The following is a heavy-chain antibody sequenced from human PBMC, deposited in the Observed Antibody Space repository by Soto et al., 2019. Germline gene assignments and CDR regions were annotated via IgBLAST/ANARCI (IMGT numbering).Heavy chain of an antibody. CDR1: GFTFSNYA. Sequence: LRLSCAASGFTFSNYAMSLVRQAPVKGLEWVSSITGSGDYTYYADSVKGRFTISRDDSKNTLYLQMNSLRAEDTAVYYCAKARYYDSTGYLYYFDYWGQGTLVTVSS. J-gene: IGHJ4*02. CDR3: AKARYYDSTGYLYYFDY. CDR2: ITGSGDYT. D-gene: IGHD3-22*01. V-gene: IGHV3-23*01.